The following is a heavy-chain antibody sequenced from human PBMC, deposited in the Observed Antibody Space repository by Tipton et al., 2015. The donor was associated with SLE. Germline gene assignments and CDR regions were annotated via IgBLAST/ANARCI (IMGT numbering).Heavy chain of an antibody. V-gene: IGHV4-39*07. D-gene: IGHD3-16*01. CDR1: GDSISSSSYY. CDR3: ARAIGAHYFNF. Sequence: TLSLTCIVSGDSISSSSYYWGWIRQPPGKGLEWVGTVYYTGNTFYNPSLKTRVTVSVDTSKTQFSLRLTSVTAADTAVYYCARAIGAHYFNFWGQGILVTVSS. J-gene: IGHJ4*02. CDR2: VYYTGNT.